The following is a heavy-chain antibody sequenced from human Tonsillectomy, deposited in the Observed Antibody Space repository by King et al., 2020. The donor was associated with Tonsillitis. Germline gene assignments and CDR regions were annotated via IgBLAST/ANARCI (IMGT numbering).Heavy chain of an antibody. CDR1: GGSFSGYY. J-gene: IGHJ1*01. CDR3: ARPSDYYDSSGYYYLGYFQH. CDR2: INHTGST. Sequence: VQLQQWGAGLLKPSETLSLTCAVYGGSFSGYYWSWIRQPPGKGLEWIGEINHTGSTNYNPSLNSRVTISVDTSKNQFSLKLSSVTAADTAVYYCARPSDYYDSSGYYYLGYFQHWGQGTLVTVSS. V-gene: IGHV4-34*01. D-gene: IGHD3-22*01.